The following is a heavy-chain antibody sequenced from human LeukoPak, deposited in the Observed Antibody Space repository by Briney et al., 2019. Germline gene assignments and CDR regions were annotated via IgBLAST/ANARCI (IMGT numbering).Heavy chain of an antibody. J-gene: IGHJ4*02. CDR2: INPNSGGT. CDR3: ARGDGSYLL. CDR1: GYTFTSYG. D-gene: IGHD1-26*01. V-gene: IGHV1-2*02. Sequence: ASVKVSCKASGYTFTSYGISWVRQAPGQGLEWMGWINPNSGGTNYGQNFQARVIMTRDTSISTAYMELSSLRSDDTAVYYCARGDGSYLLWGQGTLVTVSS.